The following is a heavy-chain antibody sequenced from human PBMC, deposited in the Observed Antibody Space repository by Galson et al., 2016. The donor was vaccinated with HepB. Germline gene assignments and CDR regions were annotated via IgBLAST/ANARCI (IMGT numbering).Heavy chain of an antibody. V-gene: IGHV3-30-3*01. CDR2: ISFDGNNN. CDR1: GFTFSSHA. J-gene: IGHJ4*02. CDR3: ARGGNYQLPPL. Sequence: SLRLSCAASGFTFSSHAMHWVRQAPGKGLEWLAVISFDGNNNFYMDSVKGRFTLSRDNSKNTAFLQMNSLRVEDTGVYYCARGGNYQLPPLWGQGTLVTVSS. D-gene: IGHD2-2*01.